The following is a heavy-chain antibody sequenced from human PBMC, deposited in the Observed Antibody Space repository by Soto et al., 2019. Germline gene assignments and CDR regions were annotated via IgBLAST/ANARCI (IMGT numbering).Heavy chain of an antibody. CDR2: IYPGDSDT. CDR1: GYSFTSYW. V-gene: IGHV5-51*01. J-gene: IGHJ3*02. D-gene: IGHD6-13*01. CDR3: ARWVEQQLPTGAFDI. Sequence: GESLKISCKGSGYSFTSYWIGWVRQMPGKGLEWMGIIYPGDSDTRYSPSFQGQVTISADKSISTAYLQWSSLKASDTAMYYCARWVEQQLPTGAFDIWGQGTMVTVSS.